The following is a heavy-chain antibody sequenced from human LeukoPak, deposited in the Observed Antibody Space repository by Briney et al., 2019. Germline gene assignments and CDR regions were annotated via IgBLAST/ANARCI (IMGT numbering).Heavy chain of an antibody. Sequence: GGSLRLSCAASGFTFSSYSMNWVRQAPGKGLEWVSSISSSSSYIYYADSVKGRFTISRDNAKNSLYLQMNSLRAEDTAVYYCARYCSGGSCPSYYYGMDVWGQGTTVTVSS. V-gene: IGHV3-21*01. CDR3: ARYCSGGSCPSYYYGMDV. D-gene: IGHD2-15*01. CDR1: GFTFSSYS. CDR2: ISSSSSYI. J-gene: IGHJ6*02.